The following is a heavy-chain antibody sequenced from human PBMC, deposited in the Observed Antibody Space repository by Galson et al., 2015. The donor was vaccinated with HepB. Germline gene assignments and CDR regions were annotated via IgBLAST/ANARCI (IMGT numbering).Heavy chain of an antibody. CDR2: ISYHENDK. CDR1: GFTFSDYA. Sequence: SLRLSCAVSGFTFSDYALHWVRQAPGKGLEWVTVISYHENDKYYAESVRGRFTISRDNSKNTLNLQMNSLRPEDTAVYYCARGGYYGSETYSKFIDYWGQGTLVTVSS. V-gene: IGHV3-30-3*01. CDR3: ARGGYYGSETYSKFIDY. J-gene: IGHJ4*02. D-gene: IGHD3-10*01.